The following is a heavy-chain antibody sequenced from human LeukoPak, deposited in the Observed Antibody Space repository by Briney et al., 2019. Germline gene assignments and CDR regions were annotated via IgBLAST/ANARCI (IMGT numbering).Heavy chain of an antibody. CDR3: AKDMGYYYGSGSYPPENDY. D-gene: IGHD3-10*01. Sequence: GGSLRLSCAASGFTFSRYGMHWVRQAPGKGLEWVAVVSFERSNKYYADSVKGRFTISRDNSKNTLSLQMNSLRAEGTAVYYCAKDMGYYYGSGSYPPENDYWGQGTLVTVSS. CDR1: GFTFSRYG. CDR2: VSFERSNK. J-gene: IGHJ4*02. V-gene: IGHV3-30*18.